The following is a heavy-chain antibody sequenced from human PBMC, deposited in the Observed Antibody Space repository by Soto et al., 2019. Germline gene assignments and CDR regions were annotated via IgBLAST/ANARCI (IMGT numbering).Heavy chain of an antibody. D-gene: IGHD3-3*01. Sequence: SETLSLTCTVSGGSINNANYYWAWIRQPPGKGLEWIGSIYYSGSTYYSPSLKSRVTISVDTSKNQFSLKLSSVTAADTAVYYCARGRDDFWSGRTDSGYYTPYFDYWGQGTLVTVSS. J-gene: IGHJ4*02. CDR1: GGSINNANYY. CDR2: IYYSGST. V-gene: IGHV4-39*07. CDR3: ARGRDDFWSGRTDSGYYTPYFDY.